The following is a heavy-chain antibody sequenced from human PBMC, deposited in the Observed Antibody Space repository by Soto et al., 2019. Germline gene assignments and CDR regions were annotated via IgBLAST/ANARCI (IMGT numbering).Heavy chain of an antibody. CDR1: GFTFSSYA. Sequence: LRLSCAASGFTFSSYAMHWVRQAPGKGLEWVAVISYDGSNKYYADSVKGRFTISRDNSKNTLYLQMNSLRAEDTAVYYCARDLRKESGGDYWGQGTLVTVSS. J-gene: IGHJ4*02. CDR3: ARDLRKESGGDY. CDR2: ISYDGSNK. D-gene: IGHD3-3*01. V-gene: IGHV3-30-3*01.